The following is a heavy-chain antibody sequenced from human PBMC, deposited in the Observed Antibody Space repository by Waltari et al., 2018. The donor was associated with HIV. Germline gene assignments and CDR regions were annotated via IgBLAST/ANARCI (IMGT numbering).Heavy chain of an antibody. Sequence: QAQLVQSGAEVKKPGASVKVSCKASGYTFTSPGYYVHWGRQAPGQGLEWMGWVNPNSGGTVYAQNFQGRVTMTRDTSISTAYMELSRLRSDDTAIYYCAVPWGMTEPTDYWGQGTLVTVSS. D-gene: IGHD3-16*01. V-gene: IGHV1-2*02. J-gene: IGHJ4*02. CDR1: GYTFTSPGYY. CDR3: AVPWGMTEPTDY. CDR2: VNPNSGGT.